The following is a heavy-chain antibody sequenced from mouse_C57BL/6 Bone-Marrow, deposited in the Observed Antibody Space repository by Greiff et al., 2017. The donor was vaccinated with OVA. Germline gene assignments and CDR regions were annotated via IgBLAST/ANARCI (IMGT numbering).Heavy chain of an antibody. Sequence: EVQRVESGGGLVKPGGSLKLSCAASGFTFSSYAMSWVRQTPEKRLEWVATISDGGSYTYYPDNVKGRFTISRDNAKNNLYLQMSHLKSEDTAMYYCAREDYYYGSSYVWYFDVWGTGTTVTVSS. CDR2: ISDGGSYT. V-gene: IGHV5-4*01. J-gene: IGHJ1*03. CDR3: AREDYYYGSSYVWYFDV. CDR1: GFTFSSYA. D-gene: IGHD1-1*01.